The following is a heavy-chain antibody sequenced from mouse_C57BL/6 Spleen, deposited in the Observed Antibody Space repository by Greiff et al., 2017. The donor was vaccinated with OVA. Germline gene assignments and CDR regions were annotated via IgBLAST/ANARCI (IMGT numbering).Heavy chain of an antibody. CDR3: AREGRHWFYFDY. V-gene: IGHV3-6*01. CDR1: GYSITSGYY. Sequence: ESGPGLVKPSQSLSLTCSVTGYSITSGYYWNWIRQFPGNKLEWMGYISYDGSNNYNPSLKNRISITRDTSKNQFFLKLNSVTTEDTATYYCAREGRHWFYFDYWGQGTTLTVSS. D-gene: IGHD2-2*01. J-gene: IGHJ2*01. CDR2: ISYDGSN.